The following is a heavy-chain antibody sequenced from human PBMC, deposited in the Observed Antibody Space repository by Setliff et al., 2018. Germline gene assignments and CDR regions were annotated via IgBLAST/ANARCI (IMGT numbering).Heavy chain of an antibody. CDR3: ARSYDSSGFMFIYYYYGMDV. CDR2: ISSNGGST. D-gene: IGHD3-22*01. J-gene: IGHJ6*02. Sequence: GSLRLSCAASGFTFSSYTMSWVRQAPGKGLEYVSAISSNGGSTYYADSVKGRFTISRDNSKNTLYLQMGSLRAEDMAVYYCARSYDSSGFMFIYYYYGMDVWGQGTTVTVSS. CDR1: GFTFSSYT. V-gene: IGHV3-64*02.